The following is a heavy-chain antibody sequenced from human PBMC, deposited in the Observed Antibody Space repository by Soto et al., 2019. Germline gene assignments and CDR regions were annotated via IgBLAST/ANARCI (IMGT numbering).Heavy chain of an antibody. Sequence: SVKVSCKASGGTFSSYTISWVRQAPGQGLEWMGRIIPILGIANYAQKFQGRVTITADKSTSTAYMELSSLRSEDTAVYCCARHSDGDYAFDYWGQGTLVTVSS. CDR2: IIPILGIA. J-gene: IGHJ4*02. CDR1: GGTFSSYT. CDR3: ARHSDGDYAFDY. V-gene: IGHV1-69*02. D-gene: IGHD4-17*01.